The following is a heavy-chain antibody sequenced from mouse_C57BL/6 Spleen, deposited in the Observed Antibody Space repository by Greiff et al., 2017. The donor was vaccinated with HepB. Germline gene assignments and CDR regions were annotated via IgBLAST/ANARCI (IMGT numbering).Heavy chain of an antibody. D-gene: IGHD2-1*01. J-gene: IGHJ4*01. CDR2: ISDGGSYT. V-gene: IGHV5-4*01. Sequence: EVHLVESGGGLVKPGGSLKLSCAASGFTFSSYAMSWVRQTPEKRLEWVATISDGGSYTYYPDNVKGRFTISRDNAKNNLYLQMSQLKSEDTAMYYCAREGPYGNWNYWGQGTSVTVSS. CDR3: AREGPYGNWNY. CDR1: GFTFSSYA.